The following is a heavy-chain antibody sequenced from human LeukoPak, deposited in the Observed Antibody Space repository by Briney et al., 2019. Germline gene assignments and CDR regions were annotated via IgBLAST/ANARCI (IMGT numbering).Heavy chain of an antibody. J-gene: IGHJ5*02. CDR3: ARLVSEWLLCGNWFDP. Sequence: SEPLSLTCAVSGYSIRSGYYWGRIRQPPGKGLEWIGSIYHSGSTYYKPSPKSRGPISLDPSQNQFSLKLTSVPPRKPAWYYCARLVSEWLLCGNWFDPSGEGTLVTVSS. CDR2: IYHSGST. CDR1: GYSIRSGYY. D-gene: IGHD3-3*01. V-gene: IGHV4-38-2*01.